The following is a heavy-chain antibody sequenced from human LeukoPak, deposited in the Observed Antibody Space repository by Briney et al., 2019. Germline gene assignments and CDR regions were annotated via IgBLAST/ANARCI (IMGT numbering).Heavy chain of an antibody. CDR1: GGSISSYY. Sequence: PSETLSLTCTVSGGSISSYYWSWIRQPPGKRLEWIGHIYYSGSTNYNPTLKSRVTISVDTSKNQFSLKLSSVTAADTAVYYCASRSSIWSGYQDTLYYFDSWGQGTLVTVSS. J-gene: IGHJ4*02. V-gene: IGHV4-59*01. CDR3: ASRSSIWSGYQDTLYYFDS. D-gene: IGHD3-3*01. CDR2: IYYSGST.